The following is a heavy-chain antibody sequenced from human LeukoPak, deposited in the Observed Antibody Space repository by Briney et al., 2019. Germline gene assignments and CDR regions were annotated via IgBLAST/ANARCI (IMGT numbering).Heavy chain of an antibody. D-gene: IGHD1-26*01. CDR3: ARVVVGVAEGAFDI. V-gene: IGHV4-39*07. J-gene: IGHJ3*02. CDR2: IYYSGST. Sequence: SETLSLTCTVSGGSISSSSYYWGWIRQPPGKGLEWIGSIYYSGSTYYNPSLKSRVTISVDTSKNQFSLKLSSVTAADTAVYYCARVVVGVAEGAFDIWGQGTMVTVSS. CDR1: GGSISSSSYY.